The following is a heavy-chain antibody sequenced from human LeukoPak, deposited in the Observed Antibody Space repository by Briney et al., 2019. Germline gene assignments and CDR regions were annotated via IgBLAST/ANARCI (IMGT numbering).Heavy chain of an antibody. CDR3: ARHRYSYGSYYFDY. V-gene: IGHV4-59*08. D-gene: IGHD5-18*01. J-gene: IGHJ4*02. CDR2: IHYSGST. CDR1: GGSISNYY. Sequence: SETLSLTCTVSGGSISNYYWSLIRQPPGKGLEWIGYIHYSGSTNYNPSLTSRVTILVDTSKNQFSLKLSSVTAADTAVYYCARHRYSYGSYYFDYWGRGSLVTVSS.